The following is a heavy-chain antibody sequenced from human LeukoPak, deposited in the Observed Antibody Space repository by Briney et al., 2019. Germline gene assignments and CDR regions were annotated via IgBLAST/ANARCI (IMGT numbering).Heavy chain of an antibody. V-gene: IGHV3-30*19. CDR2: ISYDGSNK. CDR1: AFTFSNYA. CDR3: ARVPRLAGLDY. J-gene: IGHJ4*02. D-gene: IGHD3-3*02. Sequence: GGSLRLSCAASAFTFSNYAMHWVRQAPGKGLEWVAVISYDGSNKYYADSVKGRFTISRDNSKNTLYLQMNSLRAEDTAVCYCARVPRLAGLDYWGQGTLVTVSS.